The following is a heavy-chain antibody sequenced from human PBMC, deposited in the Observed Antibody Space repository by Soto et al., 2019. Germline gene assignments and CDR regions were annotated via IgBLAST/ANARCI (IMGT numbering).Heavy chain of an antibody. CDR3: ARGVTTTGYYYYYMDV. J-gene: IGHJ6*03. CDR1: SGSISSSNW. D-gene: IGHD4-4*01. V-gene: IGHV4-4*02. CDR2: IYHSGST. Sequence: PSETLSLTCAVSSGSISSSNWWSWVRQPPGKGLEWIGEIYHSGSTNYNPSLKSRVTISVDKSKNQFSLKLSSVTAADTAVYYCARGVTTTGYYYYYMDVWGKGTKVTVSS.